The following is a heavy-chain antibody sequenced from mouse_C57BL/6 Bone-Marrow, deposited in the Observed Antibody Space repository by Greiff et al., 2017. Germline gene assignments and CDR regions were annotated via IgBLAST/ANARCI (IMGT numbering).Heavy chain of an antibody. V-gene: IGHV1-26*01. D-gene: IGHD4-1*01. Sequence: EVQLQQSGPELVKPGASVKISCKASGYTFTDYYMNWVKQSHGKSLEWIGDINPNNGGTSYKQKFKGKATLTVDKSSSTAYMELRSLTSEDSAVYYCAREDWRYYFDYWGQGTTLTVSS. J-gene: IGHJ2*01. CDR3: AREDWRYYFDY. CDR1: GYTFTDYY. CDR2: INPNNGGT.